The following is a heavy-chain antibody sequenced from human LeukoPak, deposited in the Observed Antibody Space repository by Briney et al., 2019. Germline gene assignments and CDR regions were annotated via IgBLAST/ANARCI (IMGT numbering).Heavy chain of an antibody. CDR1: GYSVMELS. D-gene: IGHD1-7*01. J-gene: IGHJ4*02. CDR3: ARDRPSITGTTLDYFDY. Sequence: ASVKVSCKVSGYSVMELSMHWVRQAPGQGLEWMGWINPNIGDTNYAQKFQGRVTMTRDTSISTAYMELSRLRSDDTAVYYCARDRPSITGTTLDYFDYWGQGTLLTVSS. V-gene: IGHV1-2*02. CDR2: INPNIGDT.